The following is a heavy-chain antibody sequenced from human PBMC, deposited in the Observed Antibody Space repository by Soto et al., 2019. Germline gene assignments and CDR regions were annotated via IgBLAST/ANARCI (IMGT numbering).Heavy chain of an antibody. Sequence: GSLRLSCTDSVFTCGDYAMSWVREAPGKGLEWVGFIRSKAYGGKTEYAASVKGRFTISRDDSKSIAYLQMNSLKTEDTAVYYCTKRQAYISGWYVLAYWGQGTLVTVSS. J-gene: IGHJ4*02. V-gene: IGHV3-49*04. CDR2: IRSKAYGGKT. CDR3: TKRQAYISGWYVLAY. CDR1: VFTCGDYA. D-gene: IGHD6-19*01.